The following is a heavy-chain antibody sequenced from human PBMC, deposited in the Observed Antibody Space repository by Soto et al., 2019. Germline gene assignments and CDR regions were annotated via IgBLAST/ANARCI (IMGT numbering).Heavy chain of an antibody. J-gene: IGHJ4*02. CDR2: VSGSGGGT. Sequence: GGSLRLSCAASGFSFSNFALTWVRQAPGKGLEWVSGVSGSGGGTYYADSVKGRFTISRDNSGNTLYLQMDSLRAEDTAVYFCAKDRGWTYYFDYWGQGALVTVSS. D-gene: IGHD6-19*01. CDR3: AKDRGWTYYFDY. CDR1: GFSFSNFA. V-gene: IGHV3-23*01.